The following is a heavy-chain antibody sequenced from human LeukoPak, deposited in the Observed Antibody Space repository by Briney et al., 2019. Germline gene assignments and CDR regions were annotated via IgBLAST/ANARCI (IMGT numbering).Heavy chain of an antibody. D-gene: IGHD1-26*01. CDR2: IYHSGST. Sequence: SETLSLTCAVSGGSISSGGYSWSWIRQPPGKGLEWIGYIYHSGSTYYNPSLKSRVTISVDRSKNQFSLKLSSVTAADTAVYYCARAVGANIWYYYYMDVWGKGTTVTVSS. CDR1: GGSISSGGYS. V-gene: IGHV4-30-2*01. CDR3: ARAVGANIWYYYYMDV. J-gene: IGHJ6*03.